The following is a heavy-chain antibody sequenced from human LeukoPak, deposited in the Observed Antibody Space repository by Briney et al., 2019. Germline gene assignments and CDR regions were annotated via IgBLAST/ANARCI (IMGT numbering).Heavy chain of an antibody. CDR1: GGSISSGGYY. Sequence: PSETLSLTCTVSGGSISSGGYYWSWIRQHPGKGLEWIGYIYYSGSTYYNPSLKSRVTISVDTSKNQFSLKLSSVTAADAAVYYCARAQRIDAFDIWGQGTMVTVSS. J-gene: IGHJ3*02. V-gene: IGHV4-31*03. CDR3: ARAQRIDAFDI. CDR2: IYYSGST.